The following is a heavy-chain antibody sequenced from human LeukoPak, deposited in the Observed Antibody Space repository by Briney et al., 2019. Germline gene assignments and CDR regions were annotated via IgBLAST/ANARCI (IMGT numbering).Heavy chain of an antibody. J-gene: IGHJ4*02. Sequence: SETLSLSCAVSGGSITTTDFDWAWIRQPPGQGFEWIATISSSGTAYYYPSLLSRVTISVDTSKNQFSLDVTSVTAADTGLFYCARFKGGTGFDYWGRGILVIV. CDR1: GGSITTTDFD. CDR3: ARFKGGTGFDY. V-gene: IGHV4-39*01. CDR2: ISSSGTA. D-gene: IGHD1-26*01.